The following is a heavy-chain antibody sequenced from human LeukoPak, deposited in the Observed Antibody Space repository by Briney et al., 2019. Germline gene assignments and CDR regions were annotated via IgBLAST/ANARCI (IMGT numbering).Heavy chain of an antibody. CDR3: ATANSGPDI. V-gene: IGHV3-74*01. CDR2: ISADGSFT. J-gene: IGHJ3*02. D-gene: IGHD1-1*01. Sequence: PGGSLRLSCAASGFTFSSYWMHWVRQAPGKGLVWVTRISADGSFTLYADSVKGRLTISRDNAKNTLYLQMNSLRAEDTAVYYCATANSGPDIWGQGTTVTVSS. CDR1: GFTFSSYW.